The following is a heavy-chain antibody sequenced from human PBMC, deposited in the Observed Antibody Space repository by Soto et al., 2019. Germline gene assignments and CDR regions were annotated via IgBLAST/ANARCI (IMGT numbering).Heavy chain of an antibody. D-gene: IGHD3-10*01. CDR2: FDPEDGET. Sequence: ASVKVSCKVSGYTLTELSMHWVRQAPGKGLEWMGGFDPEDGETIYAQKFQGRVTMTEDTSTDTAYMELSSLRSEDTAVYYCATGVQITMVRGVIISWFDPWGQGTLVTVPQ. CDR1: GYTLTELS. CDR3: ATGVQITMVRGVIISWFDP. V-gene: IGHV1-24*01. J-gene: IGHJ5*02.